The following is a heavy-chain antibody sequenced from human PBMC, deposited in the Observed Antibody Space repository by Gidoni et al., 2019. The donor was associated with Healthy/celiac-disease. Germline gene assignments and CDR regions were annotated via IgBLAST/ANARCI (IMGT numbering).Heavy chain of an antibody. CDR2: IYWNDDK. J-gene: IGHJ6*02. CDR3: AHSYYDFWSGYYYYYGMDV. Sequence: QITLKESGPTLVKPTQTLTLTCTFSGFSLSTSGVGVGWIRQPPGKALEWLALIYWNDDKRYSPSLKSRLTITKDTSKNQVVLTMTNMDPVDTATYYCAHSYYDFWSGYYYYYGMDVWGQGTTVTVSS. V-gene: IGHV2-5*01. CDR1: GFSLSTSGVG. D-gene: IGHD3-3*01.